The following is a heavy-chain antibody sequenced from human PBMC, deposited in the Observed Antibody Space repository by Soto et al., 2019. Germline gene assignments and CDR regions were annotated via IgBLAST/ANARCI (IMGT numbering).Heavy chain of an antibody. CDR2: IHSDGSST. CDR1: GFTFNYYW. Sequence: EVQLVESEGGLVQRGGSLRLSCAASGFTFNYYWMHWVRQAPGQGLVWVSHIHSDGSSTTYADSVKGRFTISRDKAKNTLYLEMNSLRAEDTAVYFCAMGAKGGFDLWGKGTTVTRSS. J-gene: IGHJ3*01. CDR3: AMGAKGGFDL. D-gene: IGHD2-15*01. V-gene: IGHV3-74*01.